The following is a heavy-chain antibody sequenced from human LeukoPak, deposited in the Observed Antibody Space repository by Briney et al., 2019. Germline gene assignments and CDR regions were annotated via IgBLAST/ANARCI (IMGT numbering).Heavy chain of an antibody. J-gene: IGHJ4*02. CDR1: GFTFSSYA. Sequence: GGSLRLSCAASGFTFSSYAMHWVRQAPGKGLEYVSAISSNGGSTYYANSVKGRFTISRDNSKNTLYLQMNSLRAEDTAVYYCARGAYYYDSSGQYYFDYWGQGTQVTVSS. CDR3: ARGAYYYDSSGQYYFDY. D-gene: IGHD3-22*01. CDR2: ISSNGGST. V-gene: IGHV3-64*01.